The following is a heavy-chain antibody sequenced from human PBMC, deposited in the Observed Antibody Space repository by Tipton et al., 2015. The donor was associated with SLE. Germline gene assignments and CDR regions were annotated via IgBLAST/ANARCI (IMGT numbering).Heavy chain of an antibody. Sequence: PGLVKPSETLSLTCTVSGGSIRSHYWSWIRQPPGKGLEWIGYMYHSGSTKYNPSLKSRVTISLDTSKNQVSLKLTSVTAADTAVYYCARGWYSRNWEWWSDPWGQGTLVTVSS. D-gene: IGHD6-13*01. V-gene: IGHV4-59*11. CDR2: MYHSGST. CDR3: ARGWYSRNWEWWSDP. CDR1: GGSIRSHY. J-gene: IGHJ5*02.